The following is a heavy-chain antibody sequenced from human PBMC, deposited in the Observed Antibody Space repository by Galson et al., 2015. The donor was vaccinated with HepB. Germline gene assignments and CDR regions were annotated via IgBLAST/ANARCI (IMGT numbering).Heavy chain of an antibody. CDR2: ISGSGGST. J-gene: IGHJ4*02. CDR1: GFTFSSYV. D-gene: IGHD2-8*02. CDR3: AKVLVEAAFDY. Sequence: SLRLSCAVSGFTFSSYVMSWVRQAPGKGLEWVSAISGSGGSTYYADSVKGRFTISRDNSKKTLYLQMNSLRAEDTAVYYCAKVLVEAAFDYWGQGTLVTVSS. V-gene: IGHV3-23*01.